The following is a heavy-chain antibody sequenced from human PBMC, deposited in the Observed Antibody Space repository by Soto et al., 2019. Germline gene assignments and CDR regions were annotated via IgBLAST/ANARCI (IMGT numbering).Heavy chain of an antibody. J-gene: IGHJ6*02. Sequence: PGGSLRLSCAASGFTFSGDAMNWVRQAPGKGLEWVSSMSTTSTYIYSADSVKGRFTISRDNANNSLHLQMNSLRAEDTGVYYCTRDYVMDVWGQGTTVTGSS. D-gene: IGHD3-10*02. CDR1: GFTFSGDA. V-gene: IGHV3-21*01. CDR3: TRDYVMDV. CDR2: MSTTSTYI.